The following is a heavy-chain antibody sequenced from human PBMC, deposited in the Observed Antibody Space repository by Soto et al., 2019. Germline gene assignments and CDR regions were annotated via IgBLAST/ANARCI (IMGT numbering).Heavy chain of an antibody. CDR2: ISDSGGST. D-gene: IGHD3-16*01. Sequence: QPGGSLRLSCAASGFTFSNYGMNWVRQAPGKGLEWVSAISDSGGSTYYADSVKGRLTISRDNSKNTLYLQMNSLRAEDTAVYYCAKDFEGVAPTDLDYWGQGTLVTVSS. CDR3: AKDFEGVAPTDLDY. CDR1: GFTFSNYG. V-gene: IGHV3-23*01. J-gene: IGHJ4*02.